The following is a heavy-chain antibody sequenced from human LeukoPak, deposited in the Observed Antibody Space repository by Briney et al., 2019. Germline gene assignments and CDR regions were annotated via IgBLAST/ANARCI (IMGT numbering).Heavy chain of an antibody. J-gene: IGHJ4*02. CDR1: GFTFDDYA. CDR3: AKGYCSSTSCYIGDY. CDR2: ISWNSGII. D-gene: IGHD2-2*02. Sequence: PGRSLRLSCAASGFTFDDYAMHWVRQAPGKGLEWVSGISWNSGIIGYADSVKGRFTISRDSAKNSLYLQMNSLRAEDTALYYCAKGYCSSTSCYIGDYWGQGTLVTVSS. V-gene: IGHV3-9*01.